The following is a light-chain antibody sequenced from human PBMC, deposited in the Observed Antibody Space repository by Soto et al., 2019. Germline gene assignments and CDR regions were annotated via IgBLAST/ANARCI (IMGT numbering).Light chain of an antibody. Sequence: QSVLTQPAYVSGSPGQSITISCTGTNSDVGGYNYVSWYQQHPGKAPEIMIYEVSHRPSGVSNRFSGSKSDNTASLTISGLQAEDEADYYCSSYTSISTLDGFGTGTKVTVL. CDR2: EVS. CDR3: SSYTSISTLDG. CDR1: NSDVGGYNY. J-gene: IGLJ1*01. V-gene: IGLV2-14*01.